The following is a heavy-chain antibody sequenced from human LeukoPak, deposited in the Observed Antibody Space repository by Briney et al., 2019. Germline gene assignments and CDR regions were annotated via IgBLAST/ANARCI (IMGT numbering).Heavy chain of an antibody. D-gene: IGHD4-23*01. CDR2: ISSSGSTI. CDR3: ARDTVFGGKGDY. V-gene: IGHV3-48*04. Sequence: GGSLRLSCAASGIIFSNAWMNWVRQAPGKGLEWVSYISSSGSTIYYADSVKGRFTISRDNAKNSLYLQMNSLRAEDTAVYYCARDTVFGGKGDYWGQGTLVTVSS. J-gene: IGHJ4*02. CDR1: GIIFSNAW.